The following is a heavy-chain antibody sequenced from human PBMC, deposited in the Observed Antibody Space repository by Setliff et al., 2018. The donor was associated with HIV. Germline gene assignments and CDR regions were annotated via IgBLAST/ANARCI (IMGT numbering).Heavy chain of an antibody. D-gene: IGHD3-3*01. CDR3: AKEGETIFGVVSKGYWYFDL. J-gene: IGHJ2*01. CDR2: IYSGGST. V-gene: IGHV3-66*02. Sequence: PGGSLRLSCAASGFTVSTYYMSWVRQAPGKGLEWVSTIYSGGSTYHADSVKGRFTVSRDNSKNRLYLQMNSPRAEDTAVYYCAKEGETIFGVVSKGYWYFDLWGRGTLVTVSS. CDR1: GFTVSTYY.